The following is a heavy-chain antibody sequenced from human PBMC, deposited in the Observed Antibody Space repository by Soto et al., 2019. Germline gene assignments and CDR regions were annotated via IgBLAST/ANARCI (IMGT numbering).Heavy chain of an antibody. D-gene: IGHD3-16*02. CDR3: ARLDPPRRYEYNWFDP. V-gene: IGHV1-69*01. CDR2: IIPIFGTA. CDR1: GGTFSSYA. J-gene: IGHJ5*02. Sequence: QVQLVQSGAEVKKPGSSVKVSCKASGGTFSSYAISWVRQAPGQGREWMGGIIPIFGTANYAQKFQGRVTITADEYTSTAYMELSSLRSEDTAVYYCARLDPPRRYEYNWFDPWGQGTLVTVSS.